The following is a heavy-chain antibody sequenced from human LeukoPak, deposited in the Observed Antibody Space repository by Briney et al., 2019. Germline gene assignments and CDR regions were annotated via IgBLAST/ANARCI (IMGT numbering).Heavy chain of an antibody. J-gene: IGHJ4*02. D-gene: IGHD3-10*01. V-gene: IGHV3-9*03. CDR1: GFTFDDYA. Sequence: GRSLRLSCAASGFTFDDYAMHWVRQAPGKGLEWVSGISWNSGSIGYADSVKGRFTISSDNAKNSLYLQMNSLRAEDMALYYCARESTGFDYWGQGTLVTVSS. CDR3: ARESTGFDY. CDR2: ISWNSGSI.